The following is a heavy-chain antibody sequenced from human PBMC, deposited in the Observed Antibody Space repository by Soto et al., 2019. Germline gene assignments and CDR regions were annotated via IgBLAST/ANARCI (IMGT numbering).Heavy chain of an antibody. CDR2: IYYSGST. CDR1: GGSISSYY. CDR3: ARVSPFFGGYYFDY. Sequence: SETLSRTWTVSGGSISSYYWSWMRQPPGKGLGWIGYIYYSGSTNYNPSLKSRVTISVDTSKNQFSLKLSSVTAADTAVYYCARVSPFFGGYYFDYWGQGTLVTVSS. V-gene: IGHV4-59*01. J-gene: IGHJ4*02. D-gene: IGHD2-21*01.